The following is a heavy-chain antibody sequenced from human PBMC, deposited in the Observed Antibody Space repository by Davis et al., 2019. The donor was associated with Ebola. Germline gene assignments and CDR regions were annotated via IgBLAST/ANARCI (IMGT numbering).Heavy chain of an antibody. CDR3: ARDGCSSTSCLSKYNWFDP. CDR1: GYAFTSYA. Sequence: ASVKVSCKASGYAFTSYAMHWVRQAPGQRLEWMGWINAGNGNTKYSQKFQGRVTITRDTSASTAYMELSSLRSEDTAVYYCARDGCSSTSCLSKYNWFDPWGQGTLVTVSS. V-gene: IGHV1-3*01. D-gene: IGHD2-2*01. J-gene: IGHJ5*02. CDR2: INAGNGNT.